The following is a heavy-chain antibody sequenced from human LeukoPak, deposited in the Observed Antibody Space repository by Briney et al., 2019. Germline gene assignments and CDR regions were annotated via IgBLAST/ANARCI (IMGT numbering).Heavy chain of an antibody. CDR2: IYYSGST. CDR3: ARDGGITGTTDAFDI. CDR1: GGSISSYY. Sequence: PSETLSLTCTVSGGSISSYYWSWIRQPPGEGLEWIGYIYYSGSTNYNPSLKSRVTISVDTSKNQFSLKLSSVTAADTAVYYCARDGGITGTTDAFDIWGQGTMVTVSS. V-gene: IGHV4-59*01. J-gene: IGHJ3*02. D-gene: IGHD1-7*01.